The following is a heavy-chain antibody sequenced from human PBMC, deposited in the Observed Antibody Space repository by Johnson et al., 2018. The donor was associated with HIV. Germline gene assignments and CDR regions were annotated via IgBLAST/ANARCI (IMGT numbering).Heavy chain of an antibody. CDR3: GRESTGAGTAFDI. CDR1: GFNFDDYG. CDR2: INWNGDRT. D-gene: IGHD2-8*02. J-gene: IGHJ3*02. V-gene: IGHV3-20*04. Sequence: EVQLVESGGGVVRPGGSLRLSCAPSGFNFDDYGMSWVRQAPGKGLEWVSGINWNGDRTGYADSVKGRFTISRDNAQNSLYLQMNSLRAEDTAVYYCGRESTGAGTAFDIWGQGTMVTVSS.